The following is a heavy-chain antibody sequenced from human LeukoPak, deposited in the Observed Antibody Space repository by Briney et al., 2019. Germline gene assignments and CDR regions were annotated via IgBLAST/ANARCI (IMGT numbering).Heavy chain of an antibody. V-gene: IGHV5-51*01. CDR3: ARHGWFGDSVEDYYGMDV. Sequence: HGESLKISCKGSGYSFTSYWIGWVRQMPGKGLEWMGIIYPGDSDTRYSPSFQGQVTISADKSISTAYLQWSSLKASDTAMYYCARHGWFGDSVEDYYGMDVWGQGTTVTVSS. CDR2: IYPGDSDT. CDR1: GYSFTSYW. J-gene: IGHJ6*02. D-gene: IGHD3-10*01.